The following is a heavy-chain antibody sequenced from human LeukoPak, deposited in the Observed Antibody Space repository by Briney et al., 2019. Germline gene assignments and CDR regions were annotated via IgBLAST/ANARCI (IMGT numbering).Heavy chain of an antibody. CDR3: AKGFSGYSYGYKGYYFDY. D-gene: IGHD5-18*01. V-gene: IGHV3-23*01. J-gene: IGHJ4*02. Sequence: QTGGSLRLSCAASGFTFSNYAMSWVRQAPGKGLEWVSAISGSGGSTYYADSVKGRFTISRDNSKNTLYLQMNSLRAEDTAVYYCAKGFSGYSYGYKGYYFDYWGQGTLVTVSS. CDR1: GFTFSNYA. CDR2: ISGSGGST.